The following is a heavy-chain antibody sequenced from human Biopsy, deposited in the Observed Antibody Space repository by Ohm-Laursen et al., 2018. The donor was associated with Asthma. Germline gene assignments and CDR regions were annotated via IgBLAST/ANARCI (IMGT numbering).Heavy chain of an antibody. CDR2: INYSGTT. CDR3: ARAKDYYDSRGYYRSFDY. CDR1: GGSISSGAYF. J-gene: IGHJ4*02. Sequence: TLSLTCSVSGGSISSGAYFWSWARQHPGKGLEWIGYINYSGTTYYNPSLKSRVSISIDTSKNQFSLKLSSVTAADTAVYYCARAKDYYDSRGYYRSFDYWGQGTLVTVSS. V-gene: IGHV4-31*03. D-gene: IGHD3-22*01.